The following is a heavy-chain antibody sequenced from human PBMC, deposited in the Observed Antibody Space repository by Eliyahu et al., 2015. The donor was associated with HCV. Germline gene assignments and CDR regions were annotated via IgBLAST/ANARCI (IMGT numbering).Heavy chain of an antibody. V-gene: IGHV4-39*01. Sequence: QLQLQESGPGLVKPSETLSLTCTVSGGSISSSSYYWGWIRQPPGKGLEWIGSIYYSGSTYYNPSLKSRVTISVDTSKNQFSLKLSSVTAADTAVYYCARHNGYSYGLQPSPTHPGFDYWGQGTLVTVSS. J-gene: IGHJ4*02. CDR2: IYYSGST. CDR3: ARHNGYSYGLQPSPTHPGFDY. D-gene: IGHD5-18*01. CDR1: GGSISSSSYY.